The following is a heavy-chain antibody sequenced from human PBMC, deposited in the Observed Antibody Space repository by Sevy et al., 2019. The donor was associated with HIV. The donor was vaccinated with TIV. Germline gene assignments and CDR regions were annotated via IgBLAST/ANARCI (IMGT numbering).Heavy chain of an antibody. J-gene: IGHJ4*01. Sequence: SETLFLTCTVSGGSISSGGYFWSWIRQHPGKGLEWIGYMYHSGSTYYNPSLKSRLSMSMDPSKNQFSLRMSTVTAADTAIYFCARATGSSAGFDSWGHGTVVTVSS. V-gene: IGHV4-31*03. D-gene: IGHD2-15*01. CDR1: GGSISSGGYF. CDR2: MYHSGST. CDR3: ARATGSSAGFDS.